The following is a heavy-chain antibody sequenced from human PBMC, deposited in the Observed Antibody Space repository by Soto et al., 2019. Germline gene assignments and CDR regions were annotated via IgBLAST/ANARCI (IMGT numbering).Heavy chain of an antibody. V-gene: IGHV1-69*13. J-gene: IGHJ3*02. CDR1: GGTFSSYA. CDR3: ARGYRNYYDSSGYYWGAFDI. Sequence: ASVKVSCKASGGTFSSYAISWVRQAPGQGLEWMGGIIPIFGTANYAQKFQGRVTITADASASTAYMELSSLRSEDTAVYYCARGYRNYYDSSGYYWGAFDIWGQGTMVTVSS. D-gene: IGHD3-22*01. CDR2: IIPIFGTA.